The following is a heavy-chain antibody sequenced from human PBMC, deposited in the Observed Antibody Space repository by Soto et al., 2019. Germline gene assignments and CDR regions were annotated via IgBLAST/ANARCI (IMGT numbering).Heavy chain of an antibody. J-gene: IGHJ6*02. V-gene: IGHV4-31*03. CDR1: GGSISSGGYY. CDR2: IYYSGST. Sequence: QVQLQESGPGLVKPSQTLSLTCTVSGGSISSGGYYWSWIRQPPGKGLEWIGYIYYSGSTYYNPSLKSRVTISVDTSKNQFSLKLSSVTAADTAVYYCARDQAHYYDSSGYYQGGYYYYGMDVWGQGTTVTVSS. CDR3: ARDQAHYYDSSGYYQGGYYYYGMDV. D-gene: IGHD3-22*01.